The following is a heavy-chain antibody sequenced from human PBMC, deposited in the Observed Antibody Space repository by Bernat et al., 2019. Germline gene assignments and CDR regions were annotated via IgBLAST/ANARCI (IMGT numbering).Heavy chain of an antibody. CDR3: ARVEYYDFWSGSRKNAFDI. V-gene: IGHV1-18*01. D-gene: IGHD3-3*01. CDR2: ISAYNGNT. Sequence: QVQLVQSGAEVKKPGASVKVSCKASGYTFTSYGISWVRQAPGQGLEWMGWISAYNGNTNYAQKLQGRVTMTTDTSTSTAYMELRSLRSDDTAVYYCARVEYYDFWSGSRKNAFDIWGQGTMVTVSS. CDR1: GYTFTSYG. J-gene: IGHJ3*02.